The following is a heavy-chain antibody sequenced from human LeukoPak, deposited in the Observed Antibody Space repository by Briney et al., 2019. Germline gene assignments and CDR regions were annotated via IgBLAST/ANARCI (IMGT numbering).Heavy chain of an antibody. V-gene: IGHV6-1*01. Sequence: SQTLSLTCAISDDSVSSNSAAWNWIRQSPSRGLEWLGRTYYRSKWYNDYAVSVKSRLTIDPDTSKNQFSLQLNSVTPEDTAVYYCARATTMVRGVSMDVWGQGTTVTVSS. J-gene: IGHJ6*02. CDR2: TYYRSKWYN. CDR3: ARATTMVRGVSMDV. D-gene: IGHD3-10*01. CDR1: DDSVSSNSAA.